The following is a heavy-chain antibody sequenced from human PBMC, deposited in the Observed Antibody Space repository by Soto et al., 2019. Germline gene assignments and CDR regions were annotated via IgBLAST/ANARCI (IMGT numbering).Heavy chain of an antibody. J-gene: IGHJ6*03. V-gene: IGHV4-39*01. Sequence: QLQLQESGPGLVKPSETLSLTCTVSGGSISSSSYYWGWIRQPPGKGLEWIGSIYYSGSTYYNPSLKSRVTISVDTSKNQFSLKLSSVTAADTAVYYCARHGGPSITIFGVVYYYYYMDVWGKGTTVTVSS. D-gene: IGHD3-3*01. CDR1: GGSISSSSYY. CDR3: ARHGGPSITIFGVVYYYYYMDV. CDR2: IYYSGST.